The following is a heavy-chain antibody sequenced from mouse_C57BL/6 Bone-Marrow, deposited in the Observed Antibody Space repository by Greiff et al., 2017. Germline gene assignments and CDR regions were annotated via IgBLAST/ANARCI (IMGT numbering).Heavy chain of an antibody. CDR3: ARHEERKYYGNPFAY. CDR1: GYTFTEYT. V-gene: IGHV1-62-2*01. CDR2: FYPGSGSI. D-gene: IGHD2-1*01. J-gene: IGHJ3*01. Sequence: VKLMESGAELVKPGASVKLSCKASGYTFTEYTIHWVKQRSGQGLEWIGWFYPGSGSIKYNEKFKDKATLTADKSSSTVYMELSRLTSEDSSVYFCARHEERKYYGNPFAYWGQGTLVTVSA.